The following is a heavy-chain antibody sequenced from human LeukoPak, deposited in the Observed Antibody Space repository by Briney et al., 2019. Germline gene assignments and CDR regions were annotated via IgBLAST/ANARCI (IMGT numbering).Heavy chain of an antibody. Sequence: GGSLRLSCAVSDFLFSSYWMHWVRQAPGKGLVWVSRINTDGSATTYADSVKGRFTISRGNAKNTLYLQMKSLRAEDTAVYYCARAQYGWFDPWGQGTLVTVSS. CDR3: ARAQYGWFDP. D-gene: IGHD3-10*01. CDR1: DFLFSSYW. V-gene: IGHV3-74*03. J-gene: IGHJ5*02. CDR2: INTDGSAT.